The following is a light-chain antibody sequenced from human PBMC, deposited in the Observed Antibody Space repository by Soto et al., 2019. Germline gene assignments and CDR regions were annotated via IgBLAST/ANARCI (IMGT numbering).Light chain of an antibody. J-gene: IGLJ1*01. Sequence: QSVLTQPASVSGSPGQSITISCTGTSSGVGGYNYVSWYQQHPGKAPKLMIYDVSNRPSGVSNRFSGSKSGNTASLTISGLQAEDEADYSCSSYTCSSTFYVSGTGTKVTVL. V-gene: IGLV2-14*01. CDR2: DVS. CDR3: SSYTCSSTFYV. CDR1: SSGVGGYNY.